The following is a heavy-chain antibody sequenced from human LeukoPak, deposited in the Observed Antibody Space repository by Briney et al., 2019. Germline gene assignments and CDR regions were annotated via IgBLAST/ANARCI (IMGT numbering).Heavy chain of an antibody. J-gene: IGHJ4*02. CDR2: VFYSGNT. CDR3: ARRGITYSSSFFAY. Sequence: SETLSLTCTVSGDSIGGSNYHWAWIRQSPGKGLEWIGSVFYSGNTYYNPSLKSRVTISVDTSKNQFSLNLYSVTAADTATYYCARRGITYSSSFFAYWGQGTLVTVSS. CDR1: GDSIGGSNYH. D-gene: IGHD6-13*01. V-gene: IGHV4-39*01.